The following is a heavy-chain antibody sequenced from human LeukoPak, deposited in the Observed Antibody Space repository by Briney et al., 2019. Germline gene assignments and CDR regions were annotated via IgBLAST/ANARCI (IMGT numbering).Heavy chain of an antibody. CDR3: ARVPSYDYSGSTRGSIDF. Sequence: SQTLSLTCTVSGGSISSGGYYWTWIRQHPGKGLEWIGYIYYSGSTYYNPSLKSRVTISVDTSKNQFSLKLSSVTAADTAVYYCARVPSYDYSGSTRGSIDFWGQGTLVTVSS. J-gene: IGHJ4*02. V-gene: IGHV4-31*03. CDR2: IYYSGST. D-gene: IGHD3-22*01. CDR1: GGSISSGGYY.